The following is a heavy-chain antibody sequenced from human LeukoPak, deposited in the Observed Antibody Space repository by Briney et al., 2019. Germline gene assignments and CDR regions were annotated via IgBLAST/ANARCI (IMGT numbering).Heavy chain of an antibody. D-gene: IGHD3-3*01. J-gene: IGHJ3*02. CDR2: IYHSGST. CDR1: GGSISSGGYY. CDR3: ALTWSVQPLRGAFDI. V-gene: IGHV4-30-2*01. Sequence: SETLSLTCTVSGGSISSGGYYWSWIRQPPGKGLEWIGYIYHSGSTYYNPSLKSRVTISVDRSKNQFSLQLNSVTPEDTAVYYCALTWSVQPLRGAFDIWGQGTMVTVSS.